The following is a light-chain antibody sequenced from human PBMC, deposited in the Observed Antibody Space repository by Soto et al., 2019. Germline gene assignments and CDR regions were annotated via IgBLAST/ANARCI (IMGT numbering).Light chain of an antibody. Sequence: QSALTQPASVSGSPGQSITISCTGTSSDIGSHNFVSWHQQHPGKAPKFIIYGVSNRPSGVSNRFSGSKSGNTASLTISGLQPYYEADYYCSSYTSTYLWVFGGGTKLTVL. V-gene: IGLV2-14*01. J-gene: IGLJ3*02. CDR2: GVS. CDR1: SSDIGSHNF. CDR3: SSYTSTYLWV.